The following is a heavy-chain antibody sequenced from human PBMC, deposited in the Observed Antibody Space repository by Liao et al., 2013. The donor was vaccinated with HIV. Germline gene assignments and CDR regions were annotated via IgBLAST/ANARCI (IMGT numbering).Heavy chain of an antibody. CDR1: GGSISSYY. Sequence: QVLLQESGSGLVKPSETLSLTCIVSGGSISSYYWSWFRQPPGRGLEWIGYISYSGSTNFSPSLKSRVTISIDTSRNQFSLNLNSVTAADTAVYYCARGWGSGFDYWGQGILVTVSS. J-gene: IGHJ4*02. CDR3: ARGWGSGFDY. D-gene: IGHD7-27*01. CDR2: ISYSGST. V-gene: IGHV4-59*01.